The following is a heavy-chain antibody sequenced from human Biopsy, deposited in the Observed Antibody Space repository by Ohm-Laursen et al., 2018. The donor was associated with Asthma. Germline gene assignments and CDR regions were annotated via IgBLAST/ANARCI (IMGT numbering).Heavy chain of an antibody. CDR1: GFSFGSYG. J-gene: IGHJ4*02. CDR3: AKNNDQQLTY. D-gene: IGHD6-13*01. V-gene: IGHV3-30*18. Sequence: SLRLSCAASGFSFGSYGMYWARQAPGKGLQWVAVITHDGSRMYYADSVRGRFTISRDNSRNTLYLEMSSLRVDDTAVYYCAKNNDQQLTYWGRGTLVTVSS. CDR2: ITHDGSRM.